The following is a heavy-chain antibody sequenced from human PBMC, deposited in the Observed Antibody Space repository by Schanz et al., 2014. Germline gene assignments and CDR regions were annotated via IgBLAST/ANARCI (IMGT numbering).Heavy chain of an antibody. CDR2: ISHSGGSK. Sequence: EVRLVESGGGLVQPGGSLRLSCEASGFTFNSYAMTWVRQAPGKGLEWVSSISHSGGSKYYADSVKGRFTMSRDNSKNTLYLQMNSLRAEDTAVYYCARPRFDYGEVDYWGQGTLVTVSS. CDR3: ARPRFDYGEVDY. CDR1: GFTFNSYA. J-gene: IGHJ4*02. V-gene: IGHV3-23*04. D-gene: IGHD4-17*01.